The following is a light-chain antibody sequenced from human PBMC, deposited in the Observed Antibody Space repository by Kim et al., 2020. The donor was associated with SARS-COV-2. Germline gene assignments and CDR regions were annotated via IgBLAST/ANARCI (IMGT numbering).Light chain of an antibody. Sequence: APGKTARTTCGGNNIGIKSVHGYQQKPGQAPVLVMDYDSDRPSGIPERVCGSNSGNTATLTISRVEAGDDADDYCQVWDSSSDHPVFGGGTKLTVL. CDR2: YDS. CDR1: NIGIKS. CDR3: QVWDSSSDHPV. J-gene: IGLJ3*02. V-gene: IGLV3-21*04.